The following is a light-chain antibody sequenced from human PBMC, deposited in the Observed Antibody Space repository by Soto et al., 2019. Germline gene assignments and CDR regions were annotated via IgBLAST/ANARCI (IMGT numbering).Light chain of an antibody. CDR3: QDFGSLPYT. Sequence: LVLTQSPGTLSLSPGERATLSCRASQSVNSGHFAWYHQKPGQAPRLLIYAASTRATGVPDRVSGSGSGTDVTLTISRLGPEDFAVYYCQDFGSLPYTFGQGTKLEIK. J-gene: IGKJ2*01. CDR2: AAS. V-gene: IGKV3-20*01. CDR1: QSVNSGH.